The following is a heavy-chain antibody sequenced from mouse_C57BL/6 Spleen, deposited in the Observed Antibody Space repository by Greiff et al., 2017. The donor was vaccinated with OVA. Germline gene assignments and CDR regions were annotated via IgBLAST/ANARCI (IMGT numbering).Heavy chain of an antibody. D-gene: IGHD2-5*01. Sequence: EVQLQESGGGLVKPGGSLKLSCAASGFTFSSYAMSWVRQTPEKRLEWVATISDGGSYTYYPDNVKGRFTISRDNAKNNLYLQMSHLKSEDTAMYYGARENYSNYNAMDYWGQGTSVTVSS. CDR2: ISDGGSYT. J-gene: IGHJ4*01. V-gene: IGHV5-4*01. CDR3: ARENYSNYNAMDY. CDR1: GFTFSSYA.